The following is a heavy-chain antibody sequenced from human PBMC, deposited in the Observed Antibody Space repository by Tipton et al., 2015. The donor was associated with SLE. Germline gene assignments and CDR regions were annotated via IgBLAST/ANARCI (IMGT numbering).Heavy chain of an antibody. CDR3: ARSAGYGSNWAHFDY. CDR2: IYYSGST. CDR1: GGSISSLY. Sequence: TLSLTCTVSGGSISSLYWSWIRQPPGKGLEWIGYIYYSGSTNYNPSLKSRGTISVDTSKNQFSLKLSSVTAADTAVYYCARSAGYGSNWAHFDYWGQGTLVTVSS. V-gene: IGHV4-59*11. D-gene: IGHD6-13*01. J-gene: IGHJ4*02.